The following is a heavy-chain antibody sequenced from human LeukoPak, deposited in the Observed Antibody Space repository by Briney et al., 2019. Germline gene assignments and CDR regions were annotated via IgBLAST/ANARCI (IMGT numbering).Heavy chain of an antibody. CDR1: GGSFSGYY. CDR3: GRFGDYFYYYGMDV. J-gene: IGHJ6*02. CDR2: INHSGST. Sequence: PSETLSLTCAVYGGSFSGYYWSWIRQPPGKGLEWIGEINHSGSTNYNPSLKSRVTISVDTSKNQFSLKLSSVTAADTAVYYCGRFGDYFYYYGMDVWGQGTLVTVSS. V-gene: IGHV4-34*01. D-gene: IGHD3-10*01.